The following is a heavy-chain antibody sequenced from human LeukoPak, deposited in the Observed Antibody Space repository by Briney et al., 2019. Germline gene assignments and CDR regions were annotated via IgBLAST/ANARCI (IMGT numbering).Heavy chain of an antibody. V-gene: IGHV1-69*13. J-gene: IGHJ4*02. CDR2: IIPMFGAT. CDR1: GGTFSSYA. CDR3: ARVMVPGAQFDY. Sequence: SVKVSCKASGGTFSSYAISWVRQAPGQGLEWMGGIIPMFGATNYAQKFQGRVTITADESTSTAYMELSSLRSEDTAVYYCARVMVPGAQFDYWGQGTLVTVSS. D-gene: IGHD2-8*01.